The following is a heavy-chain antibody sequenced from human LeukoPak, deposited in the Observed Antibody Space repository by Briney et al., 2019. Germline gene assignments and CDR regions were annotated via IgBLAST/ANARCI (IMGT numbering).Heavy chain of an antibody. V-gene: IGHV1-46*01. CDR1: GYTFTSYY. D-gene: IGHD2-15*01. Sequence: ASVKVSCKASGYTFTSYYMHWVRQAPGQGLEWMGIINPSGGSTNYAQKFQGRVTMTRDMSTSTVYMELSSLRSEDTAVYYCARGTHVRHYCNDGRCYYMDVWDKGTTVTVSS. J-gene: IGHJ6*03. CDR2: INPSGGST. CDR3: ARGTHVRHYCNDGRCYYMDV.